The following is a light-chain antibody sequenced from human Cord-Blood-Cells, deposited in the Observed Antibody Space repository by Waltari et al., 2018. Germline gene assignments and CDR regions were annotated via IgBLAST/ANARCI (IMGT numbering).Light chain of an antibody. V-gene: IGKV3-11*01. Sequence: EIVLTKSPATLSSSPGERATLSCRASQGVSSHLAWYQQKPGQAPRLLIYDSSNRATGIPARVSGSGSGTDFTLTISSLEPEDFSVYYCQQRSNWPPLTFGGGTKVEIK. CDR1: QGVSSH. CDR3: QQRSNWPPLT. CDR2: DSS. J-gene: IGKJ4*01.